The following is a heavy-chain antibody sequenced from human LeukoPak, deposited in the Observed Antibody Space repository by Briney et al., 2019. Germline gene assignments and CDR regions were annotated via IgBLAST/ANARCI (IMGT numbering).Heavy chain of an antibody. D-gene: IGHD5-12*01. J-gene: IGHJ4*02. CDR1: GGSISSYY. CDR2: IYYSGST. V-gene: IGHV4-59*08. CDR3: ARRDSGYGWGHFDY. Sequence: PSETLSLTCTVSGGSISSYYWSWIRQPPGKGLEWIGYIYYSGSTNYNPSLKSRVTISVDTSKNQFSLKLSSVTAADTAVYYCARRDSGYGWGHFDYWGQGTLVTVSS.